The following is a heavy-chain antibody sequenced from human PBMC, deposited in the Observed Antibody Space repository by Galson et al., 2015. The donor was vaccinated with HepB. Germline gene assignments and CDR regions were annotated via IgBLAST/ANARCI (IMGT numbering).Heavy chain of an antibody. CDR1: GGTFSSYA. J-gene: IGHJ4*02. Sequence: SVKVSCKASGGTFSSYAISWVRQAPGQGLEWMGGIIPIFGTANYAQKFQGRVTITADESTSTAYMELSSLRSEDTAVYYCARAPLAYCGGDCYFVPDYWGQGTLVTVSS. CDR3: ARAPLAYCGGDCYFVPDY. CDR2: IIPIFGTA. V-gene: IGHV1-69*13. D-gene: IGHD2-21*02.